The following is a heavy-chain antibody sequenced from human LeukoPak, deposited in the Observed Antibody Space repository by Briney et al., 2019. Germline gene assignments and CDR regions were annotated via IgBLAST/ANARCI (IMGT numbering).Heavy chain of an antibody. CDR2: IYPGDSDT. CDR3: ARRYYGSGSYYNWFDP. Sequence: GESLKISCLGSGYSFPNYWIAWVRQMPGKGLEWMGIIYPGDSDTRYSPSFQGQVTISADKSISTAYLQWSSLKASDTAMYYCARRYYGSGSYYNWFDPWGQGTLVTVSS. V-gene: IGHV5-51*01. D-gene: IGHD3-10*01. CDR1: GYSFPNYW. J-gene: IGHJ5*02.